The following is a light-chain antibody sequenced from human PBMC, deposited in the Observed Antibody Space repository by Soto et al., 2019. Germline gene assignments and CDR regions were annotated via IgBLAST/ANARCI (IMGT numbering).Light chain of an antibody. V-gene: IGLV1-40*01. CDR3: QSYDSSLRAYV. CDR1: SSNIGAGYD. CDR2: SNN. J-gene: IGLJ1*01. Sequence: QAVVTQPPSVSGAPGQRVTISCTGSSSNIGAGYDVHWYQQLPRTAPKLLIYSNNNRPSGVPDRFSVSRSATSASLAITGLQAADEADYYCQSYDSSLRAYVFGTGTKVTVL.